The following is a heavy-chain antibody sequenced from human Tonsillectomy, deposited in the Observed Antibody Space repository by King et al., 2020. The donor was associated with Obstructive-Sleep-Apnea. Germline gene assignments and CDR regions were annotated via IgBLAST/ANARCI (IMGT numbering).Heavy chain of an antibody. D-gene: IGHD3-16*02. CDR1: GYTFTSYA. CDR3: ARGGFLFGGDIVLNWFDP. V-gene: IGHV7-4-1*02. Sequence: QLVQSGSELKKPGASVKVSCKASGYTFTSYAMNWVRQAPGQGLEWMGWNNTNTGNPTYAQGFTGRFVFSLDTSVSTAYLQISSPKAEDTAVYYCARGGFLFGGDIVLNWFDPWGQGTLVTVSA. J-gene: IGHJ5*02. CDR2: NNTNTGNP.